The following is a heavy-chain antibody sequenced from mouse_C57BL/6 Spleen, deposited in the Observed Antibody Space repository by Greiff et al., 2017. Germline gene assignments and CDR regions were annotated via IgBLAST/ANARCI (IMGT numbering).Heavy chain of an antibody. J-gene: IGHJ1*03. Sequence: EVMLVESGGGLVKPGGSLKLSCAASGFTFSSYTLSWVRQTPEKRLEWVATISGGGGNPYYPDSVKGRFTISRDNAKNTLYLQMGSLRSEDTALYYCARRGYGSSYGYFDVWGTGTTVTVSS. V-gene: IGHV5-9*01. D-gene: IGHD1-1*01. CDR2: ISGGGGNP. CDR3: ARRGYGSSYGYFDV. CDR1: GFTFSSYT.